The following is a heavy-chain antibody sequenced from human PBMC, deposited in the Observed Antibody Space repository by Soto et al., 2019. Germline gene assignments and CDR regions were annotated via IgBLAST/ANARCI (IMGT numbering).Heavy chain of an antibody. J-gene: IGHJ5*02. CDR3: VRDGTKTLRDWFDP. CDR1: GASISGFY. Sequence: SETLSLTCTVSGASISGFYWSWIRKSAGKGLEWIGRIYATGTTDYSPSLKSRVMMSVDTSKKQFSLKLRSVTAADTAVYYCVRDGTKTLRDWFDPWGQGISVTV. V-gene: IGHV4-4*07. CDR2: IYATGTT. D-gene: IGHD1-1*01.